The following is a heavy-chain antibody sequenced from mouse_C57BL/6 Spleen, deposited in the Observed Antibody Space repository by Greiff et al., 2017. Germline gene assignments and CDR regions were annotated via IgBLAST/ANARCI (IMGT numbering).Heavy chain of an antibody. D-gene: IGHD1-1*01. CDR2: ISNGGGST. Sequence: EVNVVESGGGLVQPGGSLKLSCAASGFTFSDYYMYWVRQTPEKRLEWVAYISNGGGSTYYPDTVKGRFTISRDNAKNTLYLQMSRLKSEDTAMYYCARHPPPYYYGSSYDAMDYWGQGTSVTVSS. J-gene: IGHJ4*01. V-gene: IGHV5-12*01. CDR3: ARHPPPYYYGSSYDAMDY. CDR1: GFTFSDYY.